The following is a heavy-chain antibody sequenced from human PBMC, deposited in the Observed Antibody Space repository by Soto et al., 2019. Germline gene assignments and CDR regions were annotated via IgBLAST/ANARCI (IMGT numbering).Heavy chain of an antibody. CDR1: GGSFNRHT. CDR2: IIPIFGTA. Sequence: QVQLVQSGAEVRKPGSSVRVSCKASGGSFNRHTISWVRQAPGQGLEWMGGIIPIFGTANHAQKFQGRVTIIAGEPSGTVYMDLSSVRCDATAIYICARGWGYDSTDYYYAYWAQGTLVIVSS. D-gene: IGHD3-22*01. CDR3: ARGWGYDSTDYYYAY. V-gene: IGHV1-69*01. J-gene: IGHJ4*02.